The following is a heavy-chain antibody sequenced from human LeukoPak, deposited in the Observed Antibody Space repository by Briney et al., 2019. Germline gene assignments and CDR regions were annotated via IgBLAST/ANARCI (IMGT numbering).Heavy chain of an antibody. D-gene: IGHD6-13*01. CDR3: ARVLPDSQSSSWTFGSLHYFDY. V-gene: IGHV3-7*01. CDR1: GFTLSNAW. J-gene: IGHJ4*02. CDR2: IKQDGSEK. Sequence: GGSLRLSCEASGFTLSNAWIHWVRQPPGKGLEWMANIKQDGSEKNSVDSVKGRFTISRDNAKNSLYLQMNSLRAEDTAVYYCARVLPDSQSSSWTFGSLHYFDYWGQGTLVTVSS.